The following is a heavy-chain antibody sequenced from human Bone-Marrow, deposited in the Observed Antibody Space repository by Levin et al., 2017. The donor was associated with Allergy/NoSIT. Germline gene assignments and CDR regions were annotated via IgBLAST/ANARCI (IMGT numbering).Heavy chain of an antibody. V-gene: IGHV1-3*01. D-gene: IGHD5-12*01. CDR1: GYIFTSYA. Sequence: ASVKVSCKASGYIFTSYAMHWVCQAPGQRLEWMGWINVGNGNTKYSQKFQGRVTITRDTSASTGYMELSSLRSEDTAVYYCARWATGADYWGQGTLVTVSS. CDR3: ARWATGADY. CDR2: INVGNGNT. J-gene: IGHJ4*02.